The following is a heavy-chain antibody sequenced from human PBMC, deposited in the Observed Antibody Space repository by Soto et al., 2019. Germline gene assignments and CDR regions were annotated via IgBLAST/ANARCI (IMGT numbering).Heavy chain of an antibody. Sequence: QVQLVQSGAELKKPGSSVKVSCKASGGTFSSFGISWVRQAPGQGLEWMGGIIPVFGRPNYAQRFRGRLTITADESTYTCYMELIDLESEDTAVYYCATEGSGYNFWGQGTQVTVSS. D-gene: IGHD5-12*01. CDR1: GGTFSSFG. CDR2: IIPVFGRP. CDR3: ATEGSGYNF. V-gene: IGHV1-69*01. J-gene: IGHJ1*01.